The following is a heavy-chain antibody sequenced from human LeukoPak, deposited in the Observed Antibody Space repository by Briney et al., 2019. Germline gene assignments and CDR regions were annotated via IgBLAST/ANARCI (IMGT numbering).Heavy chain of an antibody. D-gene: IGHD6-13*01. Sequence: ASVKVSCKASGYTFTGYYMHWVRQAPGQGLDWMGWINPNSGGTNYAQKFQGRVTITRDTAISPAYMELSRRPSNATRVYYPARALSGTSWTDYCGQGTLVTVSS. CDR1: GYTFTGYY. V-gene: IGHV1-2*02. CDR2: INPNSGGT. J-gene: IGHJ4*02. CDR3: ARALSGTSWTDY.